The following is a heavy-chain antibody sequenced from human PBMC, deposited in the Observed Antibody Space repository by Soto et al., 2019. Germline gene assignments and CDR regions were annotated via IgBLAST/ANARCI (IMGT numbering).Heavy chain of an antibody. CDR3: AKDLSSGWYQIANNYFDY. Sequence: PGGSLRLSCAASGFTFSSYAMSWVRQAPGKGLEWVSAISGSGGSTYYADSVKGRFTISRDNSKNTLYLQMNSLRAEDTAVYYCAKDLSSGWYQIANNYFDYWGQGTLVTVSS. CDR2: ISGSGGST. V-gene: IGHV3-23*01. D-gene: IGHD6-19*01. CDR1: GFTFSSYA. J-gene: IGHJ4*02.